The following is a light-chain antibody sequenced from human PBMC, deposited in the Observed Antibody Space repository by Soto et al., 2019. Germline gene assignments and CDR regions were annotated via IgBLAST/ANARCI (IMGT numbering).Light chain of an antibody. CDR1: SSDVGGYNY. V-gene: IGLV2-14*01. Sequence: QSVLTQPASVSGSPGQSITISCTGTSSDVGGYNYVSWYQQHPGKAPKLMIYEVTNRPSGVSNRFSGSKSGNTASLTISGLQAEDEADYYCSSYTNSATVIFGGGTKVTVL. J-gene: IGLJ2*01. CDR2: EVT. CDR3: SSYTNSATVI.